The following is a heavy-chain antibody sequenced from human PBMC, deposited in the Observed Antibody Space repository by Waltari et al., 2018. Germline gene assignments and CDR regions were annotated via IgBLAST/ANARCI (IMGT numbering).Heavy chain of an antibody. CDR3: ARGAAAGSGPLIDY. V-gene: IGHV4-38-2*01. J-gene: IGHJ4*02. D-gene: IGHD6-13*01. CDR2: VYHSGNT. Sequence: QVQLQESGPGLLNPSETLSLTCAVSGYSIRSGYYWGWVRQPPGKGLEWIGSVYHSGNTYYNPFLKSRLSISADTSNNQLSLKLSSVTAADTAVYYCARGAAAGSGPLIDYWGQGILVTVSS. CDR1: GYSIRSGYY.